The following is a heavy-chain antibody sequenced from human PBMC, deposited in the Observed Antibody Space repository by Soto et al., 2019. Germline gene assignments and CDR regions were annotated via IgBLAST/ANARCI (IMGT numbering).Heavy chain of an antibody. J-gene: IGHJ4*02. CDR2: IYHSGST. Sequence: QLQLQESGSGLVKPSQTLSLTCAVSGGSISSGGYSWSWIRQPPGKGLEWIGYIYHSGSTYYNPSLRSRVTISVDRSKTQCSLKLCFVTAADTAVYYCARASTTVTTLDYWGQGTLVTVSS. D-gene: IGHD4-17*01. CDR1: GGSISSGGYS. CDR3: ARASTTVTTLDY. V-gene: IGHV4-30-2*01.